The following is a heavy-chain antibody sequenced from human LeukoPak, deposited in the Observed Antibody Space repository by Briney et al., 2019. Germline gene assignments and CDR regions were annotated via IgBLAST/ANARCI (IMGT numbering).Heavy chain of an antibody. CDR3: AAPSGVEMATITGSFDY. Sequence: SVKVSCTASGGTFSSYAISWVRQAPRQGLEWLGGIIPIFGTANYAQKFQGRVTITADESTSTAYMELSSLRSEDTAVYYCAAPSGVEMATITGSFDYWGQGTLVTVSS. CDR2: IIPIFGTA. CDR1: GGTFSSYA. D-gene: IGHD5-24*01. J-gene: IGHJ4*02. V-gene: IGHV1-69*13.